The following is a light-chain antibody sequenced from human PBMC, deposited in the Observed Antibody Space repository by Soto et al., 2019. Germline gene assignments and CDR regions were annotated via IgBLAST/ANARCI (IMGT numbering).Light chain of an antibody. V-gene: IGKV3-20*01. CDR2: GTS. CDR3: QQYGGSPQT. Sequence: EIVLTQSPGTLSLSPGERATLSCRASQYVSSSYLAWYQQKPGQAPRLLIYGTSSRATGIPDRFSGSGSGTDFTLTISRLDPEDFAVYYCQQYGGSPQTFGQGTKVDIK. CDR1: QYVSSSY. J-gene: IGKJ1*01.